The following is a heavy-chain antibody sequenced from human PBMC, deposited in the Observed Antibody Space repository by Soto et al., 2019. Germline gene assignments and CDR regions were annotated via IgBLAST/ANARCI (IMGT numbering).Heavy chain of an antibody. D-gene: IGHD3-16*01. J-gene: IGHJ4*02. CDR1: GFTFGDQA. V-gene: IGHV3-9*01. Sequence: PXGSLKLSCPVSGFTFGDQAWHWVRQAPLKGLEWVSGINWKSDIGYADSVKGRFTISRDNAENSLYLQMNSLRAEDTALYYCAISQDRGGRTTFIYWGQGSQVTVSS. CDR3: AISQDRGGRTTFIY. CDR2: INWKSDI.